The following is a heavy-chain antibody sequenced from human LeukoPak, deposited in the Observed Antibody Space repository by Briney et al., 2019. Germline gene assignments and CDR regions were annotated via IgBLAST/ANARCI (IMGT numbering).Heavy chain of an antibody. D-gene: IGHD3-22*01. CDR1: GGSISSYY. V-gene: IGHV4-59*01. J-gene: IGHJ4*02. CDR3: ARDLDSSGY. CDR2: IYYSGST. Sequence: PSETPSLTCTVSGGSISSYYWSWIRQPPGKGLEWIGYIYYSGSTNYNPSLKSRVTISVDTSKNQFSLKLSSVTAADTAVYYCARDLDSSGYWGQGTLITVSS.